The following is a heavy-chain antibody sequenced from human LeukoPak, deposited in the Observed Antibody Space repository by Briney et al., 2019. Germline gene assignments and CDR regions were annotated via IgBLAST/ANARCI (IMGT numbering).Heavy chain of an antibody. J-gene: IGHJ4*02. D-gene: IGHD3-3*01. Sequence: GGSLRLSCVASGFIFGKYWMSWVRQAPGKGLEWVANIKLDGSEKNYVDSVKGRFTISRDNTKNSLYLQMNSLRVEDTAVFYCARDQYDTWSRRGNFDSWGQGTLVIVSS. CDR1: GFIFGKYW. V-gene: IGHV3-7*03. CDR3: ARDQYDTWSRRGNFDS. CDR2: IKLDGSEK.